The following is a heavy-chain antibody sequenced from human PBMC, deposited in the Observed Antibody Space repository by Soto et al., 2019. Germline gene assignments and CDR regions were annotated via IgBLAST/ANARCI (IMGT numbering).Heavy chain of an antibody. D-gene: IGHD4-17*01. CDR2: IYPGDSDT. CDR1: GYRFTSYW. V-gene: IGHV5-51*01. CDR3: ASTTVGNYYYYYMDV. J-gene: IGHJ6*03. Sequence: GESLKISCKGSGYRFTSYWIGWVRQMPGKGLEWMGIIYPGDSDTRYSPSFQGQVTISADKSISTAYLQWSSLKASDTAMYYCASTTVGNYYYYYMDVWGKGTTVTVSS.